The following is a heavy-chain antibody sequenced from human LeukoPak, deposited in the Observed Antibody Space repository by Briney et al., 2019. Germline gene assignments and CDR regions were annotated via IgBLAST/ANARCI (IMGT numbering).Heavy chain of an antibody. D-gene: IGHD3-22*01. CDR2: IYHSGST. J-gene: IGHJ3*02. CDR3: ATPYYYDSSGYYGAFDI. Sequence: SETLSLTCAVSGGSISSGGYSWSWIRQPPGKGLEWIGYIYHSGSTYYNPSLKSRVTISVDRSKNQFSLKLSSVTAADTAVYYCATPYYYDSSGYYGAFDIWGQGTMVTVSA. V-gene: IGHV4-30-2*01. CDR1: GGSISSGGYS.